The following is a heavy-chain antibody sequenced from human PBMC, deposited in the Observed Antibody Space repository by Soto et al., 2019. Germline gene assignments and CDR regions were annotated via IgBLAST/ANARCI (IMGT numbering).Heavy chain of an antibody. D-gene: IGHD2-2*01. V-gene: IGHV3-15*01. CDR1: GFTFSNAW. CDR3: TTVISWDCSSTSCYLSPDY. J-gene: IGHJ4*02. CDR2: IKSKTDGGTT. Sequence: GGSLRLSCAASGFTFSNAWMSWVRQAPGKGLEWVGRIKSKTDGGTTDYAAPVKGRFTISRDDSKNTLFLQMNSLKTEDTAVYYCTTVISWDCSSTSCYLSPDYWGQGTLVTVSS.